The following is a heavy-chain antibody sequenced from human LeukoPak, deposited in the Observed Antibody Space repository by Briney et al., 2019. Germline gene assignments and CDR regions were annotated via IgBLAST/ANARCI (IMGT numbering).Heavy chain of an antibody. D-gene: IGHD2-15*01. CDR1: GGSISSYY. Sequence: SETLSLTCTVSGGSISSYYWSWIRQPPGKGLEWIGYIYYTGSTNYNPSLKSRVTISVDTSKIQFSLKLSSVTAADTAVYYCASAYCSGGSCYEDYWGQGTLVTVSS. J-gene: IGHJ4*02. CDR2: IYYTGST. V-gene: IGHV4-59*01. CDR3: ASAYCSGGSCYEDY.